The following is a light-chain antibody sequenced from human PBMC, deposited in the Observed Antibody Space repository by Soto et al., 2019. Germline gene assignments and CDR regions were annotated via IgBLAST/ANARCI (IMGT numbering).Light chain of an antibody. J-gene: IGKJ4*01. CDR3: QQRSSWPLT. CDR1: QSVSSS. Sequence: EIVLTQSPATLSLSPGETATLSCRASQSVSSSLAWYQHKPGQTPRLLIYDASNRATGIPARFSGSGSGTDFTLLVCSLGPEDFAVYYCQQRSSWPLTFGGGTKVEIK. CDR2: DAS. V-gene: IGKV3-11*01.